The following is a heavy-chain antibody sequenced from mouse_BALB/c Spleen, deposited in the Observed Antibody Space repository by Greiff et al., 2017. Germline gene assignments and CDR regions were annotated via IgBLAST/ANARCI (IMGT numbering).Heavy chain of an antibody. J-gene: IGHJ4*01. CDR2: ISYDGSN. V-gene: IGHV3-6*02. CDR1: GYSIPSGYY. CDR3: AREEEIYYGNYEDAMDY. D-gene: IGHD2-1*01. Sequence: EVKLVESGPALVKPSQSLSLTCSVTGYSIPSGYYWNWIRQFPGNKLEWMGYISYDGSNNYNPSLKNRISITRDTSKNQFFLKLNSVTTEDTATYYCAREEEIYYGNYEDAMDYWGQGTSVTVSS.